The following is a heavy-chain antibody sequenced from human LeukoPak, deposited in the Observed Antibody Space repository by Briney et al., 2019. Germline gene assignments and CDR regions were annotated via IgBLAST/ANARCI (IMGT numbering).Heavy chain of an antibody. CDR2: IYYSGST. D-gene: IGHD6-19*01. J-gene: IGHJ4*02. CDR3: ARLTVAGTIDY. Sequence: SETLSLTCTVSGGSISSYYWSWIRQPPGKGLEWIGSIYYSGSTYYNPSLKSRVTISVDTSKNQFSLKLSSVTAADTAVYYCARLTVAGTIDYWGQGTLVTVSS. CDR1: GGSISSYY. V-gene: IGHV4-59*05.